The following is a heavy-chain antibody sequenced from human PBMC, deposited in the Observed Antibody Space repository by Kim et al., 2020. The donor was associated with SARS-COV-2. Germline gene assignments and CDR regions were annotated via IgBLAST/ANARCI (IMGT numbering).Heavy chain of an antibody. V-gene: IGHV3-23*01. CDR1: GFTFSTYA. Sequence: GGSLRLSCAASGFTFSTYAMSWVRLAPGKGLEWVSSVSGSGGSTYHADSAKGRFTISRDNSKNTLYLQMNSLRAEDTAVYYCAKGRSDNIAAAFNYWGQGTLVTVSS. CDR2: VSGSGGST. CDR3: AKGRSDNIAAAFNY. D-gene: IGHD6-13*01. J-gene: IGHJ4*02.